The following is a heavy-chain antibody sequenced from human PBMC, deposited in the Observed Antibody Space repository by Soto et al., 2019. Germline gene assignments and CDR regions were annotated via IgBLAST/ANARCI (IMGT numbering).Heavy chain of an antibody. D-gene: IGHD1-7*01. CDR3: ARESGENWTYEAH. CDR2: INHSGSA. CDR1: GGSFHGYY. V-gene: IGHV4-34*01. Sequence: PSETLSLTCAVYGGSFHGYYWSWIRQPPGKGLEWIGEINHSGSANYNPTFKSRVSISVDTSKNQMSLQLSSATAADTALYYCARESGENWTYEAHWGQGTLVTVSS. J-gene: IGHJ1*01.